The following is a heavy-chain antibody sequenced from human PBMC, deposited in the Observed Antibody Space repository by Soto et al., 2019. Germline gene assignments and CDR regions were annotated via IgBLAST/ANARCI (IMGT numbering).Heavy chain of an antibody. D-gene: IGHD6-6*01. CDR3: VIPEYSSSSYGIDV. V-gene: IGHV3-48*02. CDR1: GFTFSSYS. Sequence: PGGSLRLSCAASGFTFSSYSMNWVRQAPGKGLEWVSYISSSSSTIYYADSVKGRFTISRDNAKNSLYLQMNSLRDEDTAVYYCVIPEYSSSSYGIDVWGQGTTVTVSS. CDR2: ISSSSSTI. J-gene: IGHJ6*02.